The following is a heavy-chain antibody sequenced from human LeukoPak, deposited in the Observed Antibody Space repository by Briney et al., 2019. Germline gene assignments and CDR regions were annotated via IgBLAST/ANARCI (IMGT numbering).Heavy chain of an antibody. CDR3: ATTYYYDSSGYYYYGMDV. CDR1: GYSFTSYW. D-gene: IGHD3-22*01. J-gene: IGHJ6*02. CDR2: IHPGDSDT. V-gene: IGHV5-51*01. Sequence: GESLKISCKGSGYSFTSYWIGWVRQMPGKGLEWMGIIHPGDSDTRYSPSFQGQVTISADKSISTAYLQWSSLKASDTAMYYCATTYYYDSSGYYYYGMDVWGQGTTVTVSS.